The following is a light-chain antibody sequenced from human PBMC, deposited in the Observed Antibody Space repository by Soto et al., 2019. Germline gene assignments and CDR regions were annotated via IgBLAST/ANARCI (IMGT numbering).Light chain of an antibody. J-gene: IGKJ5*01. V-gene: IGKV3-20*01. CDR3: QQYGSLPRT. Sequence: EIVLTQSPGTLSLSPGERATLSCRASQSVASSYLGWYQQRPGQAPRLLIYGATSRATDIPDRFSGSGSGTDFTLTISRLEPEDFAVYYCQQYGSLPRTFGQGTRLEIK. CDR2: GAT. CDR1: QSVASSY.